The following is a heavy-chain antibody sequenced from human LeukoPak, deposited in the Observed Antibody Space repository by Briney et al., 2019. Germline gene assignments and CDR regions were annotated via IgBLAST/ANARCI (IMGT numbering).Heavy chain of an antibody. CDR3: TRGGVVATIGYAFDI. V-gene: IGHV3-49*04. Sequence: GRSLRLSCTTSGCTFGDYAMSWVRQAPGKGLEWVSLIRNKAFVRTTEYAASVKGRFAISTDDSKSIAYLEMNRLTTEDTAVYYCTRGGVVATIGYAFDIWGQGTMVTVAP. D-gene: IGHD5-12*01. CDR2: IRNKAFVRTT. CDR1: GCTFGDYA. J-gene: IGHJ3*02.